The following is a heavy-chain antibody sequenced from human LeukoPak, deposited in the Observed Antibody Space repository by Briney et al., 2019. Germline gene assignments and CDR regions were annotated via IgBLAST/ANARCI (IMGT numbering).Heavy chain of an antibody. V-gene: IGHV1-2*04. CDR3: ARAGNCSGGSCYSGYFQH. J-gene: IGHJ1*01. Sequence: GASVKVSCKASGYTFTGYYMHWVRQAPGQGLEWMGWINPNSGGTNYAQKFQGWVTMTRDTSISTAYMELSRLRSDDTAVYYCARAGNCSGGSCYSGYFQHWGQGTLDTVSS. CDR1: GYTFTGYY. CDR2: INPNSGGT. D-gene: IGHD2-15*01.